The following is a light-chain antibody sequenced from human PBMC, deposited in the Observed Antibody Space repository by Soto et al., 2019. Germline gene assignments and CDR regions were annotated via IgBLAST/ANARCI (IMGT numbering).Light chain of an antibody. CDR2: GAS. J-gene: IGKJ4*01. CDR3: QHYKNRPLT. CDR1: QSVSSD. V-gene: IGKV3-15*01. Sequence: EVVMTQSPATLSVSPGERATLSCRASQSVSSDLAWYQHKPGQAPRLLIYGASSRATGIPVRFSGSGSGTEFTLTISSLQSEDVAVYYCQHYKNRPLTFXGGTKVDIK.